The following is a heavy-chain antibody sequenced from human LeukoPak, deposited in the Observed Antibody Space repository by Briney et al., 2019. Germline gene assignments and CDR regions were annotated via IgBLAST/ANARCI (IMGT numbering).Heavy chain of an antibody. J-gene: IGHJ4*02. CDR2: IYHTGST. D-gene: IGHD6-6*01. CDR1: GASMSSHY. V-gene: IGHV4-59*11. Sequence: NSSETLSLTCTVSGASMSSHYWTWMRQDPGTGLEWIGNIYHTGSTSYNPALESRVTISLDTSNNQFSLKLTSVTAADTAVYYCAKEGGPARPGLVSWGQGTLVTVSS. CDR3: AKEGGPARPGLVS.